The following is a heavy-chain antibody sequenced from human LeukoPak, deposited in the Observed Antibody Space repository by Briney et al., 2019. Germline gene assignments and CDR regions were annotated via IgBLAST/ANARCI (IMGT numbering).Heavy chain of an antibody. CDR1: GLTFSSYS. D-gene: IGHD2-15*01. V-gene: IGHV3-48*02. J-gene: IGHJ4*02. CDR3: ASGGSAFGRAILYYFDN. Sequence: GGSLRLSCATSGLTFSSYSMNWVRQAPGKGLEWVSYISGSSNTIYYADSVKGRFTISRDNAKNSLYLQMNSLRDEDTAVYYCASGGSAFGRAILYYFDNWGQGTLVTVSS. CDR2: ISGSSNTI.